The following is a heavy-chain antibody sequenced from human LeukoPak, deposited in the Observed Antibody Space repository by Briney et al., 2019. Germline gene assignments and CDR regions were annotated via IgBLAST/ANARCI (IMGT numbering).Heavy chain of an antibody. D-gene: IGHD3-9*01. CDR3: AREGWDDILTGYYEVNDY. CDR2: IYHSGST. CDR1: GYSISSGYY. J-gene: IGHJ4*02. Sequence: SETLSLTCTVSGYSISSGYYWGWIRQPPGKGLEWIGSIYHSGSTYYNPSLKSRVTISVDTSKNQFSLKLSSVTAADTAVYYCAREGWDDILTGYYEVNDYWGQGTLVTVSS. V-gene: IGHV4-38-2*02.